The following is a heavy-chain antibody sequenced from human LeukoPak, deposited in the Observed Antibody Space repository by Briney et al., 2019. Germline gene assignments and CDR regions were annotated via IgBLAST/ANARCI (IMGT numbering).Heavy chain of an antibody. D-gene: IGHD6-19*01. CDR2: ISSSSSYI. J-gene: IGHJ4*02. V-gene: IGHV3-21*01. CDR1: GFTFSSYS. CDR3: ARDGYSSGWPLFDY. Sequence: GGSLRLSCAASGFTFSSYSMNWVRQAPGKGLEWVSSISSSSSYIYYADSVKGRFTISRDNAKNSLYLQMNSLRAEDTAVYYCARDGYSSGWPLFDYWGRGTLVTVSS.